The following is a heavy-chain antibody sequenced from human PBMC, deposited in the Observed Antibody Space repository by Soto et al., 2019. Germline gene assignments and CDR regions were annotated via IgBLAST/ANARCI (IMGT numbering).Heavy chain of an antibody. CDR2: FFTTGIT. D-gene: IGHD3-10*01. Sequence: PETLSLTFTVSGASISSYYWSWIRQPAGKGLELIGRFFTTGITNYNPSLKSRVTISVDTSKNQFSLKLNSVTAADTAVYYCARGAYGSGSSPNWFGTWGQGTMVTVSS. J-gene: IGHJ5*02. CDR1: GASISSYY. CDR3: ARGAYGSGSSPNWFGT. V-gene: IGHV4-4*07.